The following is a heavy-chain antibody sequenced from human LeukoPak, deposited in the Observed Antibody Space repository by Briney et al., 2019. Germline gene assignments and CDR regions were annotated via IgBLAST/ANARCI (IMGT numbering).Heavy chain of an antibody. CDR3: AKPGYDSGGYYYESGYYFDY. CDR2: ISGSGGST. D-gene: IGHD3-22*01. CDR1: GFTFSSYA. V-gene: IGHV3-23*01. J-gene: IGHJ4*02. Sequence: QSGGSLRLSCAASGFTFSSYAMSWVRQAPGKGLEWVSAISGSGGSTYYADSVKGRFTISRDNSKNTLYLQMNSLRAEDTAVYYCAKPGYDSGGYYYESGYYFDYWGQGTLVTVSS.